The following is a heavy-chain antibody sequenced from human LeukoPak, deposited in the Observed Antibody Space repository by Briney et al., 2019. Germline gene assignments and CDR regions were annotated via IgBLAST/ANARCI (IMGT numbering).Heavy chain of an antibody. J-gene: IGHJ4*02. CDR1: GYTFTSYG. V-gene: IGHV1-18*01. D-gene: IGHD3-22*01. Sequence: ASVKVSCKASGYTFTSYGISWVRQAPGQGLEWMGWISAYNGNTKYAQKLQGRVTMTTDKSTSTAYMELRSLRSDDTAVYYCARGHYYDSSGYPPFDYWGQGTLVTVSS. CDR2: ISAYNGNT. CDR3: ARGHYYDSSGYPPFDY.